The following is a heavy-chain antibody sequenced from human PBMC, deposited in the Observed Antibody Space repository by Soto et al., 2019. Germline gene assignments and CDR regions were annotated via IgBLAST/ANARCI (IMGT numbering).Heavy chain of an antibody. V-gene: IGHV4-59*01. Sequence: SETLSLTCTVSGGSISSYYWSWIRQPPGKGLEWIRYIYYSGSTNYNPSLKSRVTISVDTSKNQFSLKLSSVTAADTAVYYCARGSYDILTGYHYYYGMDVWGQGTTVTVSS. CDR1: GGSISSYY. CDR2: IYYSGST. D-gene: IGHD3-9*01. CDR3: ARGSYDILTGYHYYYGMDV. J-gene: IGHJ6*02.